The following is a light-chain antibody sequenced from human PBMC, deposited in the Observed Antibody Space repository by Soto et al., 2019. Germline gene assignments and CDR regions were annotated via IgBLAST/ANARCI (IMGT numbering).Light chain of an antibody. Sequence: QSVLTQPASVSGSLGQSITFSCTGSSSDVGGYNYVAWYQQHPGKAPKLMMFEVNNRPSGVSNRFSGSKSGNTASLTISGLQAEDEADYYCSSYTSTTSRVVFGGGTKVTVL. CDR1: SSDVGGYNY. CDR3: SSYTSTTSRVV. J-gene: IGLJ2*01. CDR2: EVN. V-gene: IGLV2-14*01.